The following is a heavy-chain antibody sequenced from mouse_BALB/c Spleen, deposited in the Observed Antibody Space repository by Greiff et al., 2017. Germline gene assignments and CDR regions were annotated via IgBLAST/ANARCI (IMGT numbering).Heavy chain of an antibody. V-gene: IGHV5-12-1*01. Sequence: EVQRVESGGGLVKPGGSLKLSCAASGFAFSSYYMSWVRQTPEKRLEWVAYISSGGGSTYYPDTVKGRFTISRDNAKNTLYLQMSSLKSEDTAMYYCPRHEGLRRGAMDYWGQGTSVTVSS. D-gene: IGHD2-4*01. CDR2: ISSGGGST. J-gene: IGHJ4*01. CDR1: GFAFSSYY. CDR3: PRHEGLRRGAMDY.